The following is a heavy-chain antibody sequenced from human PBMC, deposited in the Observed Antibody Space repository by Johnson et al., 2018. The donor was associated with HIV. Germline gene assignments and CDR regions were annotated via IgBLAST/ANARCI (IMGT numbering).Heavy chain of an antibody. Sequence: QVQLVESGGGVVQPGRSLRLSCAASGFTFSSYGMHWVRQAPGKGLEWVAVIWYDGSNKYYADSVKGRFTISRDNSKNTLYLQMNSLRAEDTAVYYCAKLVGATHPLDIWGQGTMVTVSS. V-gene: IGHV3-33*06. CDR2: IWYDGSNK. CDR3: AKLVGATHPLDI. J-gene: IGHJ3*02. CDR1: GFTFSSYG. D-gene: IGHD1-26*01.